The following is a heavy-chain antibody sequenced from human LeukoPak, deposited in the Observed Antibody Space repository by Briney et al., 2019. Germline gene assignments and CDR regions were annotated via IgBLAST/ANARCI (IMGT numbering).Heavy chain of an antibody. CDR1: GFTVSSNY. CDR3: ARDLGSPAGVDY. CDR2: IYSGGST. Sequence: GGSLRLSCAASGFTVSSNYMSWVRQAPGKGLEWVSVIYSGGSTYYADSVKGRFTITRDNSKNTLYLQMNSLRAEDTAGYYCARDLGSPAGVDYWGQGTLVTVSS. J-gene: IGHJ4*02. V-gene: IGHV3-66*02. D-gene: IGHD1-26*01.